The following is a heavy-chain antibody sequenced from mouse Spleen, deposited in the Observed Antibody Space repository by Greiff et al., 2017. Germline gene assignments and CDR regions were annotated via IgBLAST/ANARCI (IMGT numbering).Heavy chain of an antibody. Sequence: VQLQQSGAELAKPGASVKLSCKASGYTFTSYWMHWVKQRPGQGLEWIGYINPSSGYTKYNQKFKDKATLTADKSSSTPYMQLSSLTYEDSAVYYCARGSNYDYYAMDYWGQGTSVTVSS. CDR1: GYTFTSYW. CDR3: ARGSNYDYYAMDY. D-gene: IGHD2-5*01. V-gene: IGHV1-7*01. J-gene: IGHJ4*01. CDR2: INPSSGYT.